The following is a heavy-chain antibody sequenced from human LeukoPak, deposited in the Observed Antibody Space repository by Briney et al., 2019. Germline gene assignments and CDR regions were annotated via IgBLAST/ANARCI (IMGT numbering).Heavy chain of an antibody. CDR1: GGSISSGLYF. D-gene: IGHD3-22*01. Sequence: SETLSPTCTVSGGSISSGLYFWSWIRQHPGKGLEWIGYIYYSGSTYYNPSLKSRVTISVDTSKNQFSLKLSSVTAADTAVYYCARASPAGQYYYDSSGSTLFDYWGQGTLVTVSS. J-gene: IGHJ4*02. CDR3: ARASPAGQYYYDSSGSTLFDY. CDR2: IYYSGST. V-gene: IGHV4-31*03.